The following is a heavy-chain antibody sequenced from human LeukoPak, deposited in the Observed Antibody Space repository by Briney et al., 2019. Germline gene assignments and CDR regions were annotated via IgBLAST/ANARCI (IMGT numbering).Heavy chain of an antibody. CDR1: GFRFDYYT. Sequence: GGSLRLSCAASGFRFDYYTMHWVRQVPGKGLEWVSLITWDGTRTYYADSVKGRFTISRDRSRNSLYLQMDTLTTEDTALYYCVILPTPRNWNDGHWGQGTLVTVSS. V-gene: IGHV3-43*01. J-gene: IGHJ4*02. CDR3: VILPTPRNWNDGH. CDR2: ITWDGTRT. D-gene: IGHD1-1*01.